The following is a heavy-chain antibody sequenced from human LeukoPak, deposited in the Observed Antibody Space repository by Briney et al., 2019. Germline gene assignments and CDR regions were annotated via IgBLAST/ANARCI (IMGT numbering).Heavy chain of an antibody. D-gene: IGHD1-26*01. Sequence: SVTVSCKASGGTFSSYAISWVRQAPGQGLEWMGRIIPILGIANYAQKFQGRVTITADKSTSTAYMELSSLRSEDTAVYYCARISIVGATRSAFDIWGQGTMVTVSS. CDR3: ARISIVGATRSAFDI. J-gene: IGHJ3*02. V-gene: IGHV1-69*04. CDR1: GGTFSSYA. CDR2: IIPILGIA.